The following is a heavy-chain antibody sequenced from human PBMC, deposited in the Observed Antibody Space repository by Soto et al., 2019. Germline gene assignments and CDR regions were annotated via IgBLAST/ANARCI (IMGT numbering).Heavy chain of an antibody. CDR1: GGAIRSSSYY. CDR3: ARHGLRIAAAGTGIDY. CDR2: IYYSGSP. Sequence: PSETLSLTCTVSGGAIRSSSYYWGWIRQPPGKGLEWIGSIYYSGSPYYNPSLRSRVTISVDTSKNQFSLKLSSVTAADTAVYYCARHGLRIAAAGTGIDYWGQGTLVTVSS. J-gene: IGHJ4*02. D-gene: IGHD6-13*01. V-gene: IGHV4-39*01.